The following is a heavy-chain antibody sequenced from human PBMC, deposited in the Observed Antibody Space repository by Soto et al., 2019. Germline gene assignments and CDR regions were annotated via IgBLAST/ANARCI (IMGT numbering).Heavy chain of an antibody. J-gene: IGHJ6*02. CDR2: IITMGTP. Sequence: QVQLQESGQDRLSLSRTRPPPGLSPVGPSTGVVTTGGGSRSTQGRGLRGLGSIITMGTPYYTPSLKSRVTISVDTSKNQFSLKLSSVTAADTAVYYCARTPPLGYCSGGSCYPTGAHYYGMDVWGQGTTVTVSS. CDR1: VGPSTGVVTT. CDR3: ARTPPLGYCSGGSCYPTGAHYYGMDV. D-gene: IGHD2-15*01. V-gene: IGHV4-31*02.